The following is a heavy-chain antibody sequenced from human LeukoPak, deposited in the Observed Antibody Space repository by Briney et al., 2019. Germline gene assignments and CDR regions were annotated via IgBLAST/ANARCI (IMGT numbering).Heavy chain of an antibody. D-gene: IGHD6-13*01. CDR2: IYYSGST. Sequence: SETLSLTCAVYGGSFSGYYWSWIRQPPGKGLEWIGSIYYSGSTYYNPSLRSRVTISVDTSKNQFSLKLSSVTAADTAVYYCARSYSSSWYYFDYWGQGTLVTVSS. V-gene: IGHV4-34*01. CDR1: GGSFSGYY. J-gene: IGHJ4*02. CDR3: ARSYSSSWYYFDY.